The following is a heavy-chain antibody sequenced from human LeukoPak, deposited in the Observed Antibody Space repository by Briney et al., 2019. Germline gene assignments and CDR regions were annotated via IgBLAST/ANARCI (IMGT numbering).Heavy chain of an antibody. CDR2: IYLSGTT. CDR1: GDSINSLDL. J-gene: IGHJ6*02. V-gene: IGHV4-4*02. Sequence: SETLSLTCSVSGDSINSLDLWSWVRQPPGKGLEWIGDIYLSGTTHSNPSVKSRVTISIDKSKNQFSLKLSSVTAADTAVYYCARGKITRQYCSSTSCYHYYYYGIDVWGQGTTVTVSS. D-gene: IGHD2-2*01. CDR3: ARGKITRQYCSSTSCYHYYYYGIDV.